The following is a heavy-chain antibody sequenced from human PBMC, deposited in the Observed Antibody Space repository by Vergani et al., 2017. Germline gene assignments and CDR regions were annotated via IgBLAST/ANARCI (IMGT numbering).Heavy chain of an antibody. CDR3: AREGIAAAGPYNWFDP. V-gene: IGHV1-46*01. J-gene: IGHJ5*02. CDR1: GYTFTSYY. D-gene: IGHD6-13*01. CDR2: INPSGGST. Sequence: QVQLVQSGAEVKKPGASVKVSCKASGYTFTSYYMHWVRQAPGQGLEWMGIINPSGGSTSYAQKFQGRVTMTMDTSTSTVYMELSSLRSEDTAVYYCAREGIAAAGPYNWFDPWGQGTLVTVSS.